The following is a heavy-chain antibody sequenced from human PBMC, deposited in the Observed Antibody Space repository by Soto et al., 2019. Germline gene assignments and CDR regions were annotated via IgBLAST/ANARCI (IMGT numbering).Heavy chain of an antibody. CDR2: ISSSSTI. D-gene: IGHD3-22*01. Sequence: EVQLVESGGGLVQPGGSLRLSCAASAFTFSNYNMNWVRQAPGKGLEWVSYISSSSTIYYADSVKGRFTISRDNAKNSLYRQMNSPRAEDTAVYYCAREGDSSGWYNWFDPWGQGTLVTVSS. V-gene: IGHV3-48*01. CDR3: AREGDSSGWYNWFDP. CDR1: AFTFSNYN. J-gene: IGHJ5*02.